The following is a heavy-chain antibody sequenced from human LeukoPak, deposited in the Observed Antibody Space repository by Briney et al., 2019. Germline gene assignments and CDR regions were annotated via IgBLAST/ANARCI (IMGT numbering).Heavy chain of an antibody. J-gene: IGHJ4*02. CDR2: ISSSSSYI. CDR3: ARDHGTTRYYYDSSGQMRGY. CDR1: GFTFSSYS. Sequence: GGSLRLSCAASGFTFSSYSMNWVRQAPGKGLEWVSSISSSSSYIYYADSVKGRFTISRDSAKNSLYLQMNSLRAEDAAVYYCARDHGTTRYYYDSSGQMRGYWGQGTLVTVSS. V-gene: IGHV3-21*01. D-gene: IGHD3-22*01.